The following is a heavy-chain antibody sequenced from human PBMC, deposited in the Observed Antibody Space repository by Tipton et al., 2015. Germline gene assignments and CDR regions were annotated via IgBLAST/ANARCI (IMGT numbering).Heavy chain of an antibody. J-gene: IGHJ4*02. Sequence: GSLRLSCAASGFTFTIYAMSWVRQAPGKGLAWVSGISGSGGSTYYADSVKGRFTISRDNSKNTLYLQMNSLRAEDTAVYYCAKGLDCGGDCYAYWGQGTLVTASS. CDR2: ISGSGGST. CDR3: AKGLDCGGDCYAY. CDR1: GFTFTIYA. V-gene: IGHV3-23*01. D-gene: IGHD2-21*01.